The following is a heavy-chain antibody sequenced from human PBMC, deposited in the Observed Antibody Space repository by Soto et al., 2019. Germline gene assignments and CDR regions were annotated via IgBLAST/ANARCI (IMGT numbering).Heavy chain of an antibody. CDR1: GFTFSSYG. CDR2: IWHDGGNK. Sequence: GGSLRLSCAASGFTFSSYGMHWVRQAPGKGLEWVAFIWHDGGNKFYAESVKGRLTISRDNSKNTLYLQMTSLSAEDTAMYYCARDGDVNTGFGKDYWGQGTLVTVSS. D-gene: IGHD3-16*01. J-gene: IGHJ4*02. V-gene: IGHV3-33*01. CDR3: ARDGDVNTGFGKDY.